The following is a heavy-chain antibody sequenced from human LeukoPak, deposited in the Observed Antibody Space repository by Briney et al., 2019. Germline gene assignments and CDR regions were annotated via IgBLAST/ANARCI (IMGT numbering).Heavy chain of an antibody. Sequence: GGSLRLSCAASGFTLSSYAMSWVRQGPGKGLEWVSAISVSGNTYHADSVKGRFTISRDSSKNTLYLQMNSLRAEDTAVYYCARVVPPTDYGSGSYFWDPYYFDYWAQGTLVTVSS. J-gene: IGHJ4*02. CDR2: ISVSGNT. CDR3: ARVVPPTDYGSGSYFWDPYYFDY. D-gene: IGHD3-10*01. CDR1: GFTLSSYA. V-gene: IGHV3-23*01.